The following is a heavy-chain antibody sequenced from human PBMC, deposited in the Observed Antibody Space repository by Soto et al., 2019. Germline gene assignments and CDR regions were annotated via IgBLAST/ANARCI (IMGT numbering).Heavy chain of an antibody. CDR1: GFTFSSYA. CDR3: AKVTTGSVVVVAASWGYYYYGMDV. Sequence: LRLSCAASGFTFSSYAMSWVRQAPGKGLVWVSAISGSGGSTYYADSVKGRFTISRDNSKNALYLQMNSLRAEDTAVYYCAKVTTGSVVVVAASWGYYYYGMDVRGQGTTVTVSS. D-gene: IGHD2-15*01. J-gene: IGHJ6*02. CDR2: ISGSGGST. V-gene: IGHV3-23*01.